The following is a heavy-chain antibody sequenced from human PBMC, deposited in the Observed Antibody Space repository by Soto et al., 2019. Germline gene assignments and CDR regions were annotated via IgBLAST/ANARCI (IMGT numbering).Heavy chain of an antibody. CDR1: GFTFSSYS. CDR3: ARDVDPLPSEDAFDI. CDR2: ISSSSSYI. Sequence: EVQLVESGGGLVKPGGSLRLSCAASGFTFSSYSMNWVRQAPGKGLEWVSSISSSSSYIYYADSVKGRFTISRDNAKNSMYLQMNSLRAEDTAVYYCARDVDPLPSEDAFDIWCQGTMVTVSS. D-gene: IGHD5-12*01. V-gene: IGHV3-21*01. J-gene: IGHJ3*02.